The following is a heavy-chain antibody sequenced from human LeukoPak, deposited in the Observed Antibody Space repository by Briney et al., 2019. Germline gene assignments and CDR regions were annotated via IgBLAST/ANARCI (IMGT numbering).Heavy chain of an antibody. CDR3: TRGYGSGVCFDY. Sequence: GGSLRLSCTASGFTFGDYAMSWVRQAPGKGLEWVGFIRSKAYGGTTEYAASVKGRFTISRDDSKSIAYLQMNSLKTEDTAVYYCTRGYGSGVCFDYWGQGTLVTVSS. CDR1: GFTFGDYA. CDR2: IRSKAYGGTT. D-gene: IGHD3-10*01. V-gene: IGHV3-49*04. J-gene: IGHJ4*02.